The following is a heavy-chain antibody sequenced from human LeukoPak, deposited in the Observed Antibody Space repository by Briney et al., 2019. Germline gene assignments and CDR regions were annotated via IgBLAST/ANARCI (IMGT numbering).Heavy chain of an antibody. V-gene: IGHV3-48*04. CDR3: ARDVQSHYYYMDV. CDR2: ISSSSSTI. D-gene: IGHD6-19*01. J-gene: IGHJ6*03. Sequence: GGSLRLSCAASGFTFSSYSMNWVGQAQGKGREGVSYISSSSSTIYYAASVKGRFTISRDNAKNSLYLQMNSLRAEDTAVYYCARDVQSHYYYMDVWGKGTTVTVSS. CDR1: GFTFSSYS.